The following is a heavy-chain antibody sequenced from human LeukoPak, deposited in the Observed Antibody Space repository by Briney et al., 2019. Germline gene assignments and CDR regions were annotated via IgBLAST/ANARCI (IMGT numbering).Heavy chain of an antibody. Sequence: GGSLRLSCVASGFSLSRHWRHWLRLAPGKGLGWVSRISTDGGSTAYADSVRGRFTISRDNARNKLYLQMTSLRAEDTAVYSCARSTAGKGWGQGTLVTVSS. CDR2: ISTDGGST. CDR3: ARSTAGKG. V-gene: IGHV3-74*01. D-gene: IGHD1-26*01. CDR1: GFSLSRHW. J-gene: IGHJ4*02.